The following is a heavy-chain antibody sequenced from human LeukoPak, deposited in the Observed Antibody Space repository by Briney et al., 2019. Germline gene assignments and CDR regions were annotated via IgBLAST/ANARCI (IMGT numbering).Heavy chain of an antibody. CDR1: GFTVSSNY. V-gene: IGHV3-66*01. D-gene: IGHD2-15*01. J-gene: IGHJ4*02. CDR2: IYSGGST. Sequence: GGSLRLSCAASGFTVSSNYMSWVRQAPGKGLEWVSVIYSGGSTYYADSVKGRFTISRDNSKNTLYLQMNSLRAEDTAVYYCASSVRSGGSCYFGYWGQGTLVTVSS. CDR3: ASSVRSGGSCYFGY.